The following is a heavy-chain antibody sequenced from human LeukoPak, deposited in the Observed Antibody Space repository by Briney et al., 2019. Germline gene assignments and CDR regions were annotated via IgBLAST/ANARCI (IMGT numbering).Heavy chain of an antibody. Sequence: SETLSLTCTVSGGSINSYYWSWIRQPPGKGLEWIGEINHSGSTNYNPSLKSRVTISVDTSKNQFSLKLSSVTAADTAVYYCARVRVTMIVVVIYFYFDYWGQGTLVTVSS. CDR3: ARVRVTMIVVVIYFYFDY. D-gene: IGHD3-22*01. CDR1: GGSINSYY. CDR2: INHSGST. J-gene: IGHJ4*02. V-gene: IGHV4-34*01.